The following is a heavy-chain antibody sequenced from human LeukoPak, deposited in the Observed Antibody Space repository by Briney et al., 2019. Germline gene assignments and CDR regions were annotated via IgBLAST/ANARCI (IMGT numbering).Heavy chain of an antibody. CDR3: AKDPMSYYDSSGYYYY. CDR1: GFTFSSYA. J-gene: IGHJ4*01. D-gene: IGHD3-22*01. CDR2: ISGSGGST. V-gene: IGHV3-23*01. Sequence: GGSLRLSCAASGFTFSSYAMSWVRQAPGKGLEWVSAISGSGGSTYYADSVKGRFTISRDNSKNTLYLQMNSLRAEDTAVYYCAKDPMSYYDSSGYYYYWGHGTLVTVSS.